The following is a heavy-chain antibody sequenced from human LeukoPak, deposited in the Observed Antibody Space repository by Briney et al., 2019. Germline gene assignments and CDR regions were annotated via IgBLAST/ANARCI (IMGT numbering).Heavy chain of an antibody. J-gene: IGHJ5*02. CDR3: AKDGIAAAGTNWFDP. D-gene: IGHD6-13*01. CDR1: GFTFDDYA. CDR2: ISWNSGSI. Sequence: PGGSLRFSCAASGFTFDDYAMHWVRQAPGKGLEWVSGISWNSGSIGYADSVKGRFTISRDNAKNSLYLQMNSLRAEDTALYYCAKDGIAAAGTNWFDPWGQGTLVTVSS. V-gene: IGHV3-9*01.